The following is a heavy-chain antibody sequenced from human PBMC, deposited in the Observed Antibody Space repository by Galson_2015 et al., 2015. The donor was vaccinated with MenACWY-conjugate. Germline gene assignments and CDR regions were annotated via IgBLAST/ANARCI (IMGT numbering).Heavy chain of an antibody. CDR3: ARIIHDDLDY. Sequence: SLRLSCAASGFTFDSYRMSWVRQAPGKGLEWVTNINRDGGGTYYASSVKGRFTISKDNAENSLYLQMNSLRAEDTAIYYCARIIHDDLDYWGQGTLVTVSS. J-gene: IGHJ4*02. D-gene: IGHD1-1*01. CDR2: INRDGGGT. V-gene: IGHV3-7*01. CDR1: GFTFDSYR.